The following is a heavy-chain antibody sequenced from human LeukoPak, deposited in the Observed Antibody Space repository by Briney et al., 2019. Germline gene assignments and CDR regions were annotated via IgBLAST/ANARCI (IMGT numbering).Heavy chain of an antibody. Sequence: PGRSLRLSCAASGFTFSSYTMLWVRQAPGKGLEWMAIISFDGSNKYCAESVRGRFTISRDNSKNTVYPQMNSLGAEDTAVYYCARTYSSSSPLDYWGQGTLVTVSS. V-gene: IGHV3-30*04. CDR3: ARTYSSSSPLDY. CDR1: GFTFSSYT. J-gene: IGHJ4*02. D-gene: IGHD6-6*01. CDR2: ISFDGSNK.